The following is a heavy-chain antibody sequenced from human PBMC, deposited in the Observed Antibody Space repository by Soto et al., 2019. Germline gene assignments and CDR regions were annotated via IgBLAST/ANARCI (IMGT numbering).Heavy chain of an antibody. J-gene: IGHJ4*02. Sequence: QVQLVQSGAEVKKPGASVKVSCKTSGYTFTSYAMHWVRQAPGQRLEWMGWINAGNGNTRYSQKFQGRVTITRDTSASTAYMELSSLRSEDTAVYYCARDANGRYNFDYWGQGTLVTVSS. D-gene: IGHD1-26*01. V-gene: IGHV1-3*01. CDR3: ARDANGRYNFDY. CDR1: GYTFTSYA. CDR2: INAGNGNT.